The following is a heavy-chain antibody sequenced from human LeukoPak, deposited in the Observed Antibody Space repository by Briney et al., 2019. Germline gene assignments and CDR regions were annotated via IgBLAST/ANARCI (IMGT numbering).Heavy chain of an antibody. CDR3: ARDASTEAVAGYYFDY. V-gene: IGHV3-30-3*01. CDR2: ISYDGSNK. Sequence: GGSLRLSCAASGFTFSSYAMHWVRQAPGKGLEWVAVISYDGSNKYYADSVKGRFTISRDNSKNTLYLQMNSLRAEDTAVYYRARDASTEAVAGYYFDYWGQGTLVTVSS. D-gene: IGHD6-19*01. CDR1: GFTFSSYA. J-gene: IGHJ4*02.